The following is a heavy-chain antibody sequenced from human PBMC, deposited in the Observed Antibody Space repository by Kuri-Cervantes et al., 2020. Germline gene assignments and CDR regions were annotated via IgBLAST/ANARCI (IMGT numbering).Heavy chain of an antibody. CDR2: IKQDGSEK. V-gene: IGHV3-7*01. CDR1: GFTFSSYW. Sequence: GESLKISCAASGFTFSSYWMSWVRQAPGKGLEWVAKIKQDGSEKYYVDSVKGRFTISRDNSKNTLYLQMFRLRAEDTARYYCAKDTYSGSSYFDSWGQGALVTVSS. CDR3: AKDTYSGSSYFDS. D-gene: IGHD5-12*01. J-gene: IGHJ4*02.